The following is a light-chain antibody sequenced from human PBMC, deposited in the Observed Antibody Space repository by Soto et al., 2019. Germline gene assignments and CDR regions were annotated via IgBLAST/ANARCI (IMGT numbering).Light chain of an antibody. J-gene: IGLJ1*01. CDR2: EVS. V-gene: IGLV2-14*01. Sequence: QSVLTQPASVSGSPGQSITISCTGTSNDVGGYNYVSWYQQHPGKAPKLVIYEVSHRPSGISDRFSGSKSGNTASLTISGLQVEDEADYYCSSYATSRPYVFGHGNKVTV. CDR3: SSYATSRPYV. CDR1: SNDVGGYNY.